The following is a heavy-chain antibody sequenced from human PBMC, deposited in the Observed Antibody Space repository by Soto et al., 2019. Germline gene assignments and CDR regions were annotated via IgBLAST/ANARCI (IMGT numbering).Heavy chain of an antibody. J-gene: IGHJ4*02. CDR3: ARGDYYGTATYDYYFDF. CDR1: GGTFSTYV. V-gene: IGHV1-69*01. CDR2: IIPVFGTA. Sequence: QVQLVQSGAEVKRPGSSVKVSCKASGGTFSTYVFSWVRHAPGQGLQWMGQIIPVFGTADYAQKFQGRVTITADEATSTAYLELRSLRSEDTAVYYCARGDYYGTATYDYYFDFWGKGTRIKVSS. D-gene: IGHD3-10*01.